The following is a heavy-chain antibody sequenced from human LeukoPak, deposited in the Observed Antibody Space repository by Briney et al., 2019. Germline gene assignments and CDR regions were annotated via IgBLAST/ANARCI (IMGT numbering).Heavy chain of an antibody. CDR1: GGSFSDYY. J-gene: IGHJ5*02. V-gene: IGHV4-34*01. CDR3: ARGRGLWFGVQRDNWFDP. D-gene: IGHD3-10*01. Sequence: PSETLSLTCAVYGGSFSDYYWSWIRQPPGKGLEWIGEINHSGSTNYNPSLKSRVTTSVDTSKNQFSLKLSSVTAADTAVYYCARGRGLWFGVQRDNWFDPWGQGTLVTVSS. CDR2: INHSGST.